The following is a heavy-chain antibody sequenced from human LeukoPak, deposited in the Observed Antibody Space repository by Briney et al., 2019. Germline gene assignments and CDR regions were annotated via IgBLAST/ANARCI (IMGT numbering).Heavy chain of an antibody. CDR3: ASGYSGSRSVY. CDR1: GFSVSSSY. J-gene: IGHJ4*02. V-gene: IGHV3-53*01. CDR2: IYGGGYT. Sequence: PGGSLRLSCAASGFSVSSSYMSWVRQAPGKGLEWVSVIYGGGYTYYADSVKGRFTISRDNSRNTLFLQMNSLRAEDTAVYYCASGYSGSRSVYWGQGTLVTVSS. D-gene: IGHD1-26*01.